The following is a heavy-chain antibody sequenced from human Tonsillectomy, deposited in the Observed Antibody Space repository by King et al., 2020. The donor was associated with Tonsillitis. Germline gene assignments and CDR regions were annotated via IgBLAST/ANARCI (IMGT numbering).Heavy chain of an antibody. Sequence: QLVQSGGGLVQTGGSLRLSCTASGFTVSGYGMNWVRQAPGKGLEWISYISTSSSTIFYADSVKGRFTISRDNAKNSLYLQMYSLRDDDTAVYHCASQWFVREYYYYGMDVWGQGTTVTVSS. CDR1: GFTVSGYG. V-gene: IGHV3-48*02. J-gene: IGHJ6*02. CDR2: ISTSSSTI. D-gene: IGHD3-10*01. CDR3: ASQWFVREYYYYGMDV.